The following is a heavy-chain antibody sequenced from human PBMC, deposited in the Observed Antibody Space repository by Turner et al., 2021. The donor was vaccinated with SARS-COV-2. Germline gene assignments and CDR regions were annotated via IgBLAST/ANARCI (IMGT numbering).Heavy chain of an antibody. Sequence: QVQLQESGPGLVKPSATLSLSCTVSGGSISSYYWSWIRQPPGKGLEWIGYIYYSGSTNYNPSLKSRVTISVDTSKNQFSLKLSSVTAADTAVYYCASYYYDSSGYYYAFDYWGQGTLVTVSS. V-gene: IGHV4-59*01. J-gene: IGHJ4*02. CDR3: ASYYYDSSGYYYAFDY. CDR1: GGSISSYY. D-gene: IGHD3-22*01. CDR2: IYYSGST.